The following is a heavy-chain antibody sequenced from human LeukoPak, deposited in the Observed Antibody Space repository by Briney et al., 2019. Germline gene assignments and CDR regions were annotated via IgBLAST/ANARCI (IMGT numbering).Heavy chain of an antibody. V-gene: IGHV1-18*01. CDR3: ARVTLTYYDFWSGYPELFDY. CDR2: ISAYNGNT. J-gene: IGHJ4*02. D-gene: IGHD3-3*01. CDR1: GYTFTSYG. Sequence: ASVKVSCKASGYTFTSYGISWVRQAPGQGLEWMGWISAYNGNTNYAQKLQGRVTMTTDTSTSTAYMELRSLRSDDTAAYYCARVTLTYYDFWSGYPELFDYWGQGTLVTVSS.